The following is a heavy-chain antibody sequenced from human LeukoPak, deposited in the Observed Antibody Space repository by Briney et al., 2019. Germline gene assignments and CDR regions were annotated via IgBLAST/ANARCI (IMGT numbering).Heavy chain of an antibody. V-gene: IGHV4-59*01. CDR3: ARIRERLIDY. Sequence: SETLSLTCSVSGASISSYYWSWIRQPPGKGLEWIGYIYYSGSTNYNPSLKSRVTISVDTSKNQFSLRLSSVIAADTAIYYCARIRERLIDYWGQGTLVTVSS. CDR2: IYYSGST. J-gene: IGHJ4*02. D-gene: IGHD1-1*01. CDR1: GASISSYY.